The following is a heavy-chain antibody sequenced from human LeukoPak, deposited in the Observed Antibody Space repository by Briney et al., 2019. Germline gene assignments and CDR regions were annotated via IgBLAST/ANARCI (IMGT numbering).Heavy chain of an antibody. J-gene: IGHJ4*02. CDR3: ATGGYYYDSSAC. Sequence: SETLSLTCTVSGGSISSSSYYWGWIRQPPGKGLEWIGSIYYSGNTYYNPSLKSRVTISTDTSKNRFSLNLSSVTAADTAVYYCATGGYYYDSSACWGQGTLVTVSS. CDR1: GGSISSSSYY. D-gene: IGHD3-22*01. V-gene: IGHV4-39*07. CDR2: IYYSGNT.